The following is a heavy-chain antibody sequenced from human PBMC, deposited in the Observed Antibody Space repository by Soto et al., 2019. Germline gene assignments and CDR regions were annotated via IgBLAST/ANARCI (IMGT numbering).Heavy chain of an antibody. Sequence: EIRSLTCTGSGGRVSNRRYFWSWIRQPPGKGLEWIGNVYFTGTTIYNPSLKSRVTMSVDTYKDQFFLKLNSVTAADTAVYYCARYCNNSDGRHLDYFDYWGLGTLVTGSS. CDR1: GGRVSNRRYF. CDR3: ARYCNNSDGRHLDYFDY. CDR2: VYFTGTT. J-gene: IGHJ4*02. V-gene: IGHV4-61*01. D-gene: IGHD2-8*01.